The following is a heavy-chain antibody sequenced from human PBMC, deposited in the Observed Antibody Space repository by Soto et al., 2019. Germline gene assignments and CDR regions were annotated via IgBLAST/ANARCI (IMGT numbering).Heavy chain of an antibody. J-gene: IGHJ3*02. V-gene: IGHV3-74*01. CDR1: GFTFSSYW. D-gene: IGHD2-8*01. CDR2: ITSHGSTT. CDR3: ARGNGHGFDI. Sequence: EVQLVESGGNLVQPGGSLRLSCAASGFTFSSYWMHWVRQTPGKGLVWVSRITSHGSTTTYADSVKGRFTISRDNAKNTLYLQMNSLRVEDTAVYYCARGNGHGFDIWGQGTMVTVSS.